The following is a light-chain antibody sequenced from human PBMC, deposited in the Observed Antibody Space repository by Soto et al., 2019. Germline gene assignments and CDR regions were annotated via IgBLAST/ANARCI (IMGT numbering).Light chain of an antibody. CDR2: GAS. V-gene: IGKV3-15*01. CDR3: QKYNNWPPA. J-gene: IGKJ1*01. CDR1: QSVSTN. Sequence: EIVMTQSLATLSVSPGERATLSCRASQSVSTNLAWYQQKPGQAPRLLIYGASTRATGIPARFSGSGSGTEFTLRISSLRSEDFAIYYCQKYNNWPPAFGQGTKVEV.